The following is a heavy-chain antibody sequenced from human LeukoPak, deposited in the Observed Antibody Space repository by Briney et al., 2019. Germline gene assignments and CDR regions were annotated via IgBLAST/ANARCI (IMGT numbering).Heavy chain of an antibody. CDR3: ARDSGTRDGYFDL. Sequence: SETLSLTCTVSGGSISSSSYYWGWIRQPPGKGLEWIGSIYYSGSTYYNPSLKSRVTISVDTSKNQFSLKLSSVTAADTAVYYCARDSGTRDGYFDLWGRGTLVTVSS. D-gene: IGHD3-10*01. CDR2: IYYSGST. V-gene: IGHV4-39*07. CDR1: GGSISSSSYY. J-gene: IGHJ2*01.